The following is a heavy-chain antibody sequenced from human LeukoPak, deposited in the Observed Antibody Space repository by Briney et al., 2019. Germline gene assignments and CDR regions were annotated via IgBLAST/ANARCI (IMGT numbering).Heavy chain of an antibody. CDR2: INPNSGGT. D-gene: IGHD1-26*01. J-gene: IGHJ4*02. CDR1: GYTFTGYY. CDR3: ARYSGSYQGSFDY. Sequence: ASVKVSCKASGYTFTGYYMHWVRQAPGQGLKWMGWINPNSGGTNYAQKFQGRVTMTRDKSISTAYKELSSLRSDDTAVYYCARYSGSYQGSFDYWGQGTLVTVSS. V-gene: IGHV1-2*02.